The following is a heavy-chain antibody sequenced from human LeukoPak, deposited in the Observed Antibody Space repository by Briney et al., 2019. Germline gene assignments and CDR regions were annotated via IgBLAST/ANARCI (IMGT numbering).Heavy chain of an antibody. CDR1: GGTFSIYA. D-gene: IGHD3-10*01. V-gene: IGHV1-69*06. Sequence: ASVKVSCKASGGTFSIYAISWVRQAPGQGLEWMGGIIPIFGTANYAQKFQGRVTITADKSTSTAYMEQSSPRSEDTAVYYWARPLRVTMIRGAAFRSSSDFDPWGQGTLVTVSS. CDR3: ARPLRVTMIRGAAFRSSSDFDP. CDR2: IIPIFGTA. J-gene: IGHJ5*02.